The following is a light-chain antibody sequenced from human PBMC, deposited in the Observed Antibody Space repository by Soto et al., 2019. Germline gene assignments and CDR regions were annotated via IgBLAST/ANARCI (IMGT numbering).Light chain of an antibody. Sequence: DIQMTQSPSTLSGSVGDRVTITCRASQTISSWLAWYQQKPGKAPKLLIYKASTLKSGVPSRFTGSGSGTDFTLTISSLQPEDFATYFCHQTYITPWMFGQGTKVDI. CDR3: HQTYITPWM. V-gene: IGKV1-5*03. CDR1: QTISSW. J-gene: IGKJ1*01. CDR2: KAS.